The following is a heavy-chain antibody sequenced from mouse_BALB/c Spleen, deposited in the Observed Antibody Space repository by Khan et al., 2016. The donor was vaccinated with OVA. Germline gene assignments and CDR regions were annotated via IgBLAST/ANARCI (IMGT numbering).Heavy chain of an antibody. CDR3: ARAGYGGFAY. J-gene: IGHJ3*01. CDR2: ISDGGTST. Sequence: EVELVESGGGLVKPGGSLKLSCAASGFTFSDYYMYWVRQTPEKRLEWVATISDGGTSTYYPDSVKGRFTISRDNAKNDLYLQMSSLKSEDTAMYYCARAGYGGFAYWGQGTLVIVSA. V-gene: IGHV5-4*02. D-gene: IGHD1-1*02. CDR1: GFTFSDYY.